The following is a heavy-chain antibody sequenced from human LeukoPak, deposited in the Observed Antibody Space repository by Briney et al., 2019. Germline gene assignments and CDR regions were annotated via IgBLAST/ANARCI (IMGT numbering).Heavy chain of an antibody. J-gene: IGHJ4*02. CDR3: ARGRSSRPIYYDSGKSFDY. V-gene: IGHV4-34*01. D-gene: IGHD3-22*01. CDR2: INHSGST. CDR1: GGSFSGYY. Sequence: PSETLSLTCAVYGGSFSGYYWSWIRQPPQKGLEWIGEINHSGSTNYNPSLKSRVTISVDTSKNQFSLKLSSVTAADTAVYYCARGRSSRPIYYDSGKSFDYWGQGTLVTVSS.